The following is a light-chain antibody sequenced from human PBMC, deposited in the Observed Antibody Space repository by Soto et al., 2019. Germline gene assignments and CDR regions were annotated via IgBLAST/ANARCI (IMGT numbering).Light chain of an antibody. CDR1: SSNIGSHT. J-gene: IGLJ3*02. CDR3: ASWDDRLNGPV. CDR2: GDD. Sequence: QSVLTQPPSTSGTPGQRVAISCSGTSSNIGSHTVNWYQQLPGTAPKLLIYGDDHRPSGIPARLSGSKSGTSASLAISGRHSEDGDDYYCASWDDRLNGPVFGGGTKVTVL. V-gene: IGLV1-44*01.